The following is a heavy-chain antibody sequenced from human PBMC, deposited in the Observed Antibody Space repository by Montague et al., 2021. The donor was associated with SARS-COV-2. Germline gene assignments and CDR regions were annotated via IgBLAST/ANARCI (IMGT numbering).Heavy chain of an antibody. CDR3: VRANYYVMTSKAYAMDV. D-gene: IGHD3-16*01. J-gene: IGHJ6*02. Sequence: TLSLTCTVSDGSISSGGYYWSWVRQPPGKGLDWIGYIFYRGGTYYNPSLKSRVSMSVDTSKIQFSLNLTSVTAADTAVYYCVRANYYVMTSKAYAMDVWGQGTTVTVSS. CDR2: IFYRGGT. V-gene: IGHV4-31*03. CDR1: DGSISSGGYY.